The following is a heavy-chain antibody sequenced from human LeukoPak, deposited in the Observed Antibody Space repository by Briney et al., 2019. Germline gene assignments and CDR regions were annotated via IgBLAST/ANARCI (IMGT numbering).Heavy chain of an antibody. CDR1: GFTFSSYS. J-gene: IGHJ3*02. V-gene: IGHV3-48*01. CDR2: ISSSSTI. D-gene: IGHD2-15*01. Sequence: GGSLRLSCAASGFTFSSYSMNWVRQAPGKGLEWVSYISSSSTIYYADSVKGRFTISRDNAKNSLYLQMNSLRAEDTAVYYCVRGSYCSGGSCYRYAFDIWGQGTMVTVSS. CDR3: VRGSYCSGGSCYRYAFDI.